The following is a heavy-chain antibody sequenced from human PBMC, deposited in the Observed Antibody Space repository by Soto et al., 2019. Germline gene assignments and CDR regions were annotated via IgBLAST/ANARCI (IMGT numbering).Heavy chain of an antibody. J-gene: IGHJ4*02. CDR2: IDWDGDK. V-gene: IGHV2-70*13. CDR1: GFSLNASGMC. D-gene: IGHD5-18*01. CDR3: ARMRGSYISPLDS. Sequence: GPTVVNTTQTLTLTCPFTGFSLNASGMCLTWIRQPPGRALEWLATIDWDGDKYYTSSLATRLTISKDTSKNQVALTVTNMQPVDTGTYFCARMRGSYISPLDSWGQGALVTVS.